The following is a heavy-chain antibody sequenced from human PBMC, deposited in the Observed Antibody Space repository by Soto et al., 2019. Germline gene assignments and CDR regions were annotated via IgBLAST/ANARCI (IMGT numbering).Heavy chain of an antibody. CDR1: GFAFGDYA. CDR2: IRSKAYGGTT. CDR3: NGRYCRTTSDCYGHFDP. D-gene: IGHD2-21*02. V-gene: IGHV3-49*03. Sequence: GGSLRLSCSGSGFAFGDYAVSWFRQAPGKGLEWVGFIRSKAYGGTTEFAASVKGRFTISRDDSKSIASLQMNSLKTEDTAVYYCNGRYCRTTSDCYGHFDPWGQGAPVTVSS. J-gene: IGHJ5*02.